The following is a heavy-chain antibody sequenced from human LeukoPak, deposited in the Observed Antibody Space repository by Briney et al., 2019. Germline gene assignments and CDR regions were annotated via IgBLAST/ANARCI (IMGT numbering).Heavy chain of an antibody. J-gene: IGHJ4*02. V-gene: IGHV3-21*01. Sequence: RGSLRLSCAASGFTFSSYSMNWVRQAPGKGLEWVSSISSSYIYYADSVKGRFTISRDNAKNSLYLQMNSLRAEDTAVCYCARDWYCSGGSCYSFDYWDQGTLVTVSS. D-gene: IGHD2-15*01. CDR1: GFTFSSYS. CDR2: ISSSYI. CDR3: ARDWYCSGGSCYSFDY.